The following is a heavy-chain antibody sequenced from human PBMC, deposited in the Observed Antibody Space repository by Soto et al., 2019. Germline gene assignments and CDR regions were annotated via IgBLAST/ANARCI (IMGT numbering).Heavy chain of an antibody. Sequence: ASVKVSCKASGYTFTSNGSRWVRQAPGQGLEWMGWISAYNGNTNYAQKLQGRVTMTTDTSTSTAYMELRSLRSDDTAVYYCARDTASVDDGDYWGQGTLVTVSS. CDR2: ISAYNGNT. CDR1: GYTFTSNG. J-gene: IGHJ4*02. V-gene: IGHV1-18*01. CDR3: ARDTASVDDGDY. D-gene: IGHD5-18*01.